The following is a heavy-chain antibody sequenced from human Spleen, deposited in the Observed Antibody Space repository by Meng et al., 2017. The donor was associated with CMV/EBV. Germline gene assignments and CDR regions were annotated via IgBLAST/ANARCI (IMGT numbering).Heavy chain of an antibody. CDR2: INHSGST. J-gene: IGHJ4*02. V-gene: IGHV4-34*01. CDR3: ARGRYCSGGSCYLFDY. D-gene: IGHD2-15*01. Sequence: SETLSLTGAVYGGSFSGYFWSWIRQPPGKGLRWIGEINHSGSTNYNPSLKSRVTISVDTSKNQFSLTLSSVTAADTAVYYCARGRYCSGGSCYLFDYWGQGTLVTVSS. CDR1: GGSFSGYF.